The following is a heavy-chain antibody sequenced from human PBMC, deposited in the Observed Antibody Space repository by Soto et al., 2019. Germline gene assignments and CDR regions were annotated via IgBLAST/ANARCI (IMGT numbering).Heavy chain of an antibody. V-gene: IGHV3-30-3*01. CDR1: GFTFSSYA. CDR3: ARGMGVGATLIDY. J-gene: IGHJ4*02. Sequence: PGGSLRLSCAASGFTFSSYAMHWVRQAPGKGLEWVAVISYDGSNKYYADSVKGRFTISRDNSKNTLYLQMNSLRAEDTAVYYCARGMGVGATLIDYWGPGTLVTVSS. CDR2: ISYDGSNK. D-gene: IGHD1-26*01.